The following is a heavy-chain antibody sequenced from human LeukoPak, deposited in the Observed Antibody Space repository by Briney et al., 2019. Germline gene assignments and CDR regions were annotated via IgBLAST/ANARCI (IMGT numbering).Heavy chain of an antibody. CDR3: ARASHELEGEDGAFDI. CDR2: ISGSGGST. CDR1: GFTFSSYA. D-gene: IGHD1-1*01. J-gene: IGHJ3*02. V-gene: IGHV3-23*01. Sequence: GGSLRLSCAVSGFTFSSYAMNWVRQAPGKGLEWVSAISGSGGSTYYADSVKGRFTISRDKSKNTLYLQMSSLRAEDTAVYYCARASHELEGEDGAFDIWGQGTMVTVSS.